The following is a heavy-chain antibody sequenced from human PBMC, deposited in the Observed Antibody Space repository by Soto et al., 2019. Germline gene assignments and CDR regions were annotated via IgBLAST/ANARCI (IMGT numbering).Heavy chain of an antibody. V-gene: IGHV3-23*01. CDR1: GFTFSSYA. J-gene: IGHJ4*02. CDR2: ISGGGETT. D-gene: IGHD3-22*01. Sequence: GGSLRLSCAASGFTFSSYAMWWVRQAPGKGLECVSAISGGGETTYYADSVKGRFTISRDNAKNSLYLLMNSLRAEDTAVYYCTREGDGSGFFSDFWGQGALVTVSS. CDR3: TREGDGSGFFSDF.